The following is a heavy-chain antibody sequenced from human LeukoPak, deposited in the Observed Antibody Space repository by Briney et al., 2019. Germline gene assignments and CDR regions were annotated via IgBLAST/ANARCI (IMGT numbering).Heavy chain of an antibody. J-gene: IGHJ6*03. Sequence: RTGGSLRLSCAASGFTFSSYGMSWVRQAPGKGLEWVSAISGSGGSTYYADSVKGRFTISRDNSKNTLYLQMNSLRAEDMAVYYCAKDGYSGYEHANYYYYMDVWGKGTTVTISS. CDR2: ISGSGGST. D-gene: IGHD5-12*01. V-gene: IGHV3-23*01. CDR1: GFTFSSYG. CDR3: AKDGYSGYEHANYYYYMDV.